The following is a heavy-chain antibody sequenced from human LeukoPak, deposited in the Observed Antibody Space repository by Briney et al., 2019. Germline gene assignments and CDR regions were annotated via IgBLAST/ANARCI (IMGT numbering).Heavy chain of an antibody. V-gene: IGHV4-4*07. CDR2: IYTSGST. D-gene: IGHD2-2*01. Sequence: SETLSLTCTVPGGSISSYYWSWIRQPAGKGLEWIGRIYTSGSTNYNPSLKSRVTISVDKSKNQFSLKLSSVTAADTAVYYCARGVVPARGDWFDPWGQGTLVTVSS. CDR3: ARGVVPARGDWFDP. CDR1: GGSISSYY. J-gene: IGHJ5*02.